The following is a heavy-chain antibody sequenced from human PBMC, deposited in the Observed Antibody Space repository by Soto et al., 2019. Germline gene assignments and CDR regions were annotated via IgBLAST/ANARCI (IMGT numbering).Heavy chain of an antibody. CDR1: GGSISSGGYS. CDR2: IYHSGST. V-gene: IGHV4-30-2*01. Sequence: SETLSLTCAVSGGSISSGGYSWSWIRQPPGKGLEWIGYIYHSGSTYYNPSLKSRVTISVDRSKNQFSLKLSSVTAADTAVYYCVKDGGGLMSYSGYDYEHDYWGQGTLVTVSS. CDR3: VKDGGGLMSYSGYDYEHDY. J-gene: IGHJ4*02. D-gene: IGHD5-12*01.